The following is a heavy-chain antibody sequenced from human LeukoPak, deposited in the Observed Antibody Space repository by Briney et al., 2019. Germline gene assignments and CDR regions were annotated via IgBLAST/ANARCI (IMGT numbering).Heavy chain of an antibody. CDR3: ARAVYDFWSGYYERTDAFDI. CDR2: IYYSGST. J-gene: IGHJ3*02. D-gene: IGHD3-3*01. CDR1: GGSISSHY. Sequence: SETLSLTCTVSGGSISSHYWSWIRQPPGKGLEWIGYIYYSGSTNYNPSLKSRVTISVDTSKNQFSLKLSSVTAEDTAVYYCARAVYDFWSGYYERTDAFDIWGQGTMVTVSS. V-gene: IGHV4-59*11.